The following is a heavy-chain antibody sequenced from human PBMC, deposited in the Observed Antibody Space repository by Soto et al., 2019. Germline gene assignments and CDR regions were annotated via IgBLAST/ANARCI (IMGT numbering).Heavy chain of an antibody. CDR3: ARVERGTATTVVDAFDI. CDR2: MSHSGGT. V-gene: IGHV4-34*01. D-gene: IGHD1-1*01. CDR1: GGFVSSRSYY. Sequence: SSETLSLTCAVYGGFVSSRSYYWSWNRQPPGKGLEWIGEMSHSGGTHFNPSLKSRVTISVDTSKNQFSLKMSSVTAADTALYYCARVERGTATTVVDAFDIWGPGTMVTVSS. J-gene: IGHJ3*02.